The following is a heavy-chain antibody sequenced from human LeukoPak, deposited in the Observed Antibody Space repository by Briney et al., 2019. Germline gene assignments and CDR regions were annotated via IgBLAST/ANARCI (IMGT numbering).Heavy chain of an antibody. V-gene: IGHV4-59*12. Sequence: SETLSLTCTVSGGSISSYYWSWIRQPPGKGLEWIGYIYYSGSTNYNPSLKSRVTISVDTSKNQFSLKLSSVTAADTAVYYCARSTPGDGYSTWGQGTLVTVSS. CDR2: IYYSGST. D-gene: IGHD5-24*01. J-gene: IGHJ4*02. CDR1: GGSISSYY. CDR3: ARSTPGDGYST.